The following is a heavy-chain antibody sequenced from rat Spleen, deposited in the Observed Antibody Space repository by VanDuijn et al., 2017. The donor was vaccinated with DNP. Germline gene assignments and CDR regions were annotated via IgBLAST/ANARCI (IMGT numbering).Heavy chain of an antibody. J-gene: IGHJ3*01. CDR3: ARDNNYNWFAY. Sequence: QVQLKESGPGLVQPSQTLSLACTVSGFSLTDYNVQWVRQPIGKGLEWMGIIWTDGDTGYNSTLKTRLSITRDTSTNQVFLKMNSLQTEDIATYYCARDNNYNWFAYWGQGTLVTVSS. V-gene: IGHV2-30*01. CDR1: GFSLTDYN. D-gene: IGHD1-10*01. CDR2: IWTDGDT.